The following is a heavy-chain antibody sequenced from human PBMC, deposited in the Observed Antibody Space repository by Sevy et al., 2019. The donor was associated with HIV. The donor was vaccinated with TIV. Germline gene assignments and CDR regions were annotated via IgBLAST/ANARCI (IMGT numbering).Heavy chain of an antibody. CDR2: ISGSGSST. J-gene: IGHJ4*02. CDR3: AKDRSYLRGYCNNGGCYSFDY. D-gene: IGHD2-15*01. V-gene: IGHV3-23*01. CDR1: GFIFGSYG. Sequence: GGSLRLSCSASGFIFGSYGMTWVRQAPGKGLEWVSGISGSGSSTYYADSVKGRFTISRDNSKNTLYLQMNSLRVEDTAIYYCAKDRSYLRGYCNNGGCYSFDYCGQGTLVTVSS.